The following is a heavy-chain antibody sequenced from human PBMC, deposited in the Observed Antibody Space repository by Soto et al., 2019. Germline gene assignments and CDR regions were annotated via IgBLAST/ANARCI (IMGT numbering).Heavy chain of an antibody. Sequence: GESLKISCAASGFTFSAYWMHWVRQAPGKGLVWVSRINSDGSSTSYADSVKGRFTISRDNAKNTLYLQMNSLRAEDTAMYYCARVRCSGGSCRDAYDIWGQGTMVTVSS. CDR2: INSDGSST. J-gene: IGHJ3*02. CDR3: ARVRCSGGSCRDAYDI. D-gene: IGHD2-15*01. V-gene: IGHV3-74*01. CDR1: GFTFSAYW.